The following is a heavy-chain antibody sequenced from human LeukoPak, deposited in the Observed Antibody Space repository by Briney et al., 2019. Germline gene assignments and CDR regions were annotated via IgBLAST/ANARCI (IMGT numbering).Heavy chain of an antibody. Sequence: KPSETLSLTCTVSGGSISSYYWDWIRQPPGKGLEWIGYIHSSGSTSYNPSLKSRVTISVDTSKNQFSLKLSSVTAADTAVYYCARAGYSHTCFDPWGQGTLVTVSS. V-gene: IGHV4-59*01. CDR1: GGSISSYY. D-gene: IGHD6-13*01. J-gene: IGHJ5*02. CDR3: ARAGYSHTCFDP. CDR2: IHSSGST.